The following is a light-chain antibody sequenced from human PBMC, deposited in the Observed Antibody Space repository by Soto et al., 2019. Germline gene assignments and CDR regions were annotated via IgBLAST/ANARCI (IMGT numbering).Light chain of an antibody. V-gene: IGKV1-5*01. CDR3: QQYNSFWT. CDR2: DAF. J-gene: IGKJ1*01. CDR1: QSISTW. Sequence: DIQMTQSPSTLSASVRDRVTITCRASQSISTWLAWYQQKPGKAPKLLIYDAFYLERGVPSRFSGSGSGTEFTLTISSLQPDDLATYYCQQYNSFWTFGQGTKVDIK.